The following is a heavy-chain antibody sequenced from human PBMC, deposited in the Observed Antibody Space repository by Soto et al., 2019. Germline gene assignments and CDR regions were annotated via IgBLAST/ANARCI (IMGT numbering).Heavy chain of an antibody. D-gene: IGHD1-26*01. CDR2: IYYSGST. CDR3: AASCVGXXGFNXYGMDV. CDR1: GGSISSGGYY. V-gene: IGHV4-31*03. J-gene: IGHJ6*02. Sequence: QVQLQESGPGLVKPSXTLSLTCTVSGGSISSGGYYWSWIRQHPGKGLEWIGYIYYSGSTYYNPSLKSRVTISVDTSKNQFSLKLSSVTAADTAVYYCAASCVGXXGFNXYGMDVWGQGTTVTVSS.